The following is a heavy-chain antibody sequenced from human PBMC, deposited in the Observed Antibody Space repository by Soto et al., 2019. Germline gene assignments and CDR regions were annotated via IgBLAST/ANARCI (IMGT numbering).Heavy chain of an antibody. Sequence: EVQLLESGGGLVQPGGSLRLSCAASGFTFSSYAMSWVRQAPGKGLEWVSAISGSGGSTYYADSVKGRFTISRDNSKNTLSLQMNRLRAEDTAVDYCARGGTDCSGGSCYYYYYWGMDVWGQGTTVTVSS. J-gene: IGHJ6*02. V-gene: IGHV3-23*01. CDR1: GFTFSSYA. CDR2: ISGSGGST. CDR3: ARGGTDCSGGSCYYYYYWGMDV. D-gene: IGHD2-15*01.